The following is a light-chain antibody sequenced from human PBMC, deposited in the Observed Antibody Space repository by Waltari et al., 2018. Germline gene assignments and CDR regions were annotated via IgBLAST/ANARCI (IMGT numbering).Light chain of an antibody. CDR1: QSLVHSNGYNY. V-gene: IGKV2-28*01. Sequence: DIVMTQSPLSLPVTPGEPASISCRSSQSLVHSNGYNYLDWYLQKQGQSPKLLIDLGSNRASGVPDRFSGSGSGTDFTLKISRVEAEDVGVYYCMQALQSPRTFGQGTKVEIK. CDR3: MQALQSPRT. CDR2: LGS. J-gene: IGKJ1*01.